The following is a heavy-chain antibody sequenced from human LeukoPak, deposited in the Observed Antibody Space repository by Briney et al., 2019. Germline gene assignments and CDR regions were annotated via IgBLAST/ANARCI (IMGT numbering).Heavy chain of an antibody. J-gene: IGHJ6*03. CDR1: GFIFSSYA. CDR3: AKMRGQYYHSYYMDA. CDR2: GGSGGST. V-gene: IGHV3-23*01. Sequence: PGGSLRLSCAASGFIFSSYAMSWVRQAPGKGLEWVSYGGSGGSTYYADSVKGRFTVSRDNSKSTLHLQMNSLTAEDTAVYYCAKMRGQYYHSYYMDAWGKGTTVTVSS.